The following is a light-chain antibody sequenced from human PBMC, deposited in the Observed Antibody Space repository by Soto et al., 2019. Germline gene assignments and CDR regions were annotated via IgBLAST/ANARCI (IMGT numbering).Light chain of an antibody. Sequence: QSVLTQPPSVSGAPGQRVTISCTGSSSNIGAGYDVHWYQQLPGTAPKLLIYGNSNRPSGVPDRFSGSKSGTSASLAITGLQAGDEANYYCQSSDSGLSGPGVFGGGTKLTVL. CDR2: GNS. CDR1: SSNIGAGYD. CDR3: QSSDSGLSGPGV. J-gene: IGLJ3*02. V-gene: IGLV1-40*01.